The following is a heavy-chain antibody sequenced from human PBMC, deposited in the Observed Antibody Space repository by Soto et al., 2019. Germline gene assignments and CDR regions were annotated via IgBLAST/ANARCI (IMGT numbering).Heavy chain of an antibody. Sequence: QVQLVESGGGVVQPGRSLRLSCAASGFTFSSYAMHWVRQAPGKGLEWVAVISYDGSNKYYADSVKGRFTISRDNSKSTLYLQMNSLRAEDTAVYYCARDTRWQALDYWGQGTLVTVSS. J-gene: IGHJ4*02. CDR3: ARDTRWQALDY. CDR2: ISYDGSNK. D-gene: IGHD1-1*01. CDR1: GFTFSSYA. V-gene: IGHV3-30-3*01.